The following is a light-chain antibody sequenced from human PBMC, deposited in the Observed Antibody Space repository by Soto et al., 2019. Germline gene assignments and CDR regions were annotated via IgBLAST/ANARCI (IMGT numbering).Light chain of an antibody. V-gene: IGKV1-5*03. CDR1: QSISNW. CDR2: KAS. Sequence: DIQMTQSPSTLSASVGDRVTITCRASQSISNWLAWYQQKPGKAPNLLIYKASSLESGVPSRFSGSASGTEFTLTISSLQPDDFATYYCQQYNSYPFTFRQGTKLEIK. CDR3: QQYNSYPFT. J-gene: IGKJ2*01.